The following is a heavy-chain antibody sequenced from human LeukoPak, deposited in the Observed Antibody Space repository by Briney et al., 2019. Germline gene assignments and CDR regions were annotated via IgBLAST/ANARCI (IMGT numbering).Heavy chain of an antibody. V-gene: IGHV3-48*01. CDR3: AREGKTIFGVVMIHYYYYMDV. D-gene: IGHD3-3*01. CDR2: ISSSSSTI. Sequence: GGSLRLSCAASGFTFSSYSMNWVRQAPGKGLEWVSYISSSSSTIYYADSVKGRLTISRDNAKNSLYLQMNSLRAEDTAVYYCAREGKTIFGVVMIHYYYYMDVWGKGTTVTVSS. CDR1: GFTFSSYS. J-gene: IGHJ6*03.